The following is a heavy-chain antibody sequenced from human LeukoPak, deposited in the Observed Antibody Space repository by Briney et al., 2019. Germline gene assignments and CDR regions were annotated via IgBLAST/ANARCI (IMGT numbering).Heavy chain of an antibody. V-gene: IGHV1-8*01. D-gene: IGHD6-13*01. Sequence: ASVKVSCKASGYTFTSYDINWVRQATGQGLEWMGWMNPNSGNTGYAQKFQGRVTMTRNTSISTAYMELSSLRSEDTAVYYCARVESGSSWYTATSYYYYYGMDVWGQGTTVTVSS. J-gene: IGHJ6*02. CDR2: MNPNSGNT. CDR1: GYTFTSYD. CDR3: ARVESGSSWYTATSYYYYYGMDV.